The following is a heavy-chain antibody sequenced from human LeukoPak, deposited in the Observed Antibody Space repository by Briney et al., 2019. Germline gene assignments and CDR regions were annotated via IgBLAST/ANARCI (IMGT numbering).Heavy chain of an antibody. CDR2: INHSGST. CDR1: GGSFSGYY. V-gene: IGHV4-34*01. Sequence: SETLSLTCAVYGGSFSGYYWSWIRQPPGKGLEWIGEINHSGSTNYNPSLKSRVTISVDTSKNQFSLKLSSVTAADTAVYYCAREYDYVWGSYRRMGGYYFDYWSQGTLVTVSS. CDR3: AREYDYVWGSYRRMGGYYFDY. D-gene: IGHD3-16*02. J-gene: IGHJ4*02.